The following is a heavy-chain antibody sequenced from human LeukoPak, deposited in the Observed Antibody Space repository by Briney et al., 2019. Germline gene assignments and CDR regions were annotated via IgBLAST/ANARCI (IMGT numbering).Heavy chain of an antibody. CDR3: AKDHESDGYPCLDH. V-gene: IGHV3-23*01. CDR1: GFTFSRLA. Sequence: TGGSLRLSCAASGFTFSRLAMTWVRQAPGKWLEWVSTISASGPYYADAVRGRFTISRDNSRNTLSLQMDSLRAEDTAVYYCAKDHESDGYPCLDHWGLGTLVTVSS. D-gene: IGHD3-22*01. CDR2: ISASGP. J-gene: IGHJ4*02.